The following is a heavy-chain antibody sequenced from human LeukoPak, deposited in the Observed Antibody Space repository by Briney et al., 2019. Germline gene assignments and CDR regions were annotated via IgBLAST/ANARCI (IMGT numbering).Heavy chain of an antibody. Sequence: GGSLRLSCAASGFTFSSYWMHWVRQAPGKGLVWVSRINSDGSSTSYADSVKGRLTISRDNAKNTLYLQMNSLRAEDTAVYYCARGGEYGDYGVYWGQGTLVTVSS. V-gene: IGHV3-74*01. D-gene: IGHD4-17*01. J-gene: IGHJ4*02. CDR2: INSDGSST. CDR3: ARGGEYGDYGVY. CDR1: GFTFSSYW.